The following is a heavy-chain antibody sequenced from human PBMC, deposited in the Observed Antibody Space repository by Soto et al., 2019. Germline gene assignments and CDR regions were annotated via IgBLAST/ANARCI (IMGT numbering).Heavy chain of an antibody. CDR2: MNPDGSSR. V-gene: IGHV3-74*01. CDR3: ARGGTAGSGQNYLDDY. CDR1: GFTFSSNW. J-gene: IGHJ4*02. D-gene: IGHD3-10*01. Sequence: EVQLVESGGDLVQPGGSLRLSCEASGFTFSSNWMHWVRQAPGKGLVWVSRMNPDGSSRGYADSVKGRFTISRDNAKNTLFLQMTSLRAEDTAVYYCARGGTAGSGQNYLDDYWGQGTLVTVSS.